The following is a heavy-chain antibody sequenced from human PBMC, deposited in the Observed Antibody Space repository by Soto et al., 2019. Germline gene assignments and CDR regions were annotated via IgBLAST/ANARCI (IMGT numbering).Heavy chain of an antibody. V-gene: IGHV3-30-3*01. CDR2: ISDDGSNT. CDR3: AREVYYDFWSGFNTHPYYFDD. J-gene: IGHJ4*02. Sequence: QVQLVESGGGVVQPGRSLRLSCAASGFTFSKYTMHWVRQAPGKGLEWVAAISDDGSNTNYADSVKGRFTISRDNSKNTLYLQMNSLSNEDTAVHYCAREVYYDFWSGFNTHPYYFDDWGQGTLVTVSS. D-gene: IGHD3-3*01. CDR1: GFTFSKYT.